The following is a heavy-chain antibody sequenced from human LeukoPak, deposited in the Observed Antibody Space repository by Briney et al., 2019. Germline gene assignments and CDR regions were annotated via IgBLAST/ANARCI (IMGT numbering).Heavy chain of an antibody. J-gene: IGHJ4*02. Sequence: QPGGSLRLSCAASGFTFSSYAMSWVRQAPGKGLEWVAVIWYDGSNKYYADSVKGRFTISRDNSKNTLYLQMNSLRAEDTAVYYCARDADIRALDYWGQGTLVTVSS. CDR3: ARDADIRALDY. CDR2: IWYDGSNK. CDR1: GFTFSSYA. V-gene: IGHV3-33*08.